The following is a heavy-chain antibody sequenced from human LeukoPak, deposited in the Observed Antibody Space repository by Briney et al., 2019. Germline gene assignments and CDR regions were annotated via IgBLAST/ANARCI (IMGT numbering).Heavy chain of an antibody. V-gene: IGHV3-74*01. Sequence: PGGSLRLSCAASGFTFSSYWMHWVRQAPRKGLVWVSRINSDGSSTRYADSVKGRFTISRDNAKNTLYLQMNSLRAEDTGVYYCAKAISTVEMAWDAFDIWGQGTMVTVSS. CDR3: AKAISTVEMAWDAFDI. CDR2: INSDGSST. D-gene: IGHD5-24*01. CDR1: GFTFSSYW. J-gene: IGHJ3*02.